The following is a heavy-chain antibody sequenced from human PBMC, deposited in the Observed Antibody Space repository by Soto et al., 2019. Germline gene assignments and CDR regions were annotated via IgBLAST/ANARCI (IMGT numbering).Heavy chain of an antibody. V-gene: IGHV4-59*01. CDR3: AVVVAPYNWVDP. CDR2: IYYSGST. J-gene: IGHJ5*02. Sequence: SETLSLTCTVSGGSISSYYWSWIRQPPGKGLEWIGYIYYSGSTNYNPSLKSRVTISVDTSKNQFSLKLSSVTAADTAVYYCAVVVAPYNWVDPWGQGTLVTVSS. D-gene: IGHD2-15*01. CDR1: GGSISSYY.